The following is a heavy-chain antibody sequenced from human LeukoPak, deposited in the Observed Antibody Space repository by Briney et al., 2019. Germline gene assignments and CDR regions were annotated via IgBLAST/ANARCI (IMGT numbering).Heavy chain of an antibody. CDR3: ARDGYGDLRGFDP. V-gene: IGHV4-31*03. D-gene: IGHD4-17*01. CDR1: GGSISSGGYY. CDR2: IYYSGST. Sequence: SQTLSLTCTVSGGSISSGGYYWSWIRQHPGKGLEWIGYIYYSGSTYYNPSLKSRVTISVDTSKNQFSLKLSSVTAADTAVHYCARDGYGDLRGFDPWGQGTLVTVSS. J-gene: IGHJ5*02.